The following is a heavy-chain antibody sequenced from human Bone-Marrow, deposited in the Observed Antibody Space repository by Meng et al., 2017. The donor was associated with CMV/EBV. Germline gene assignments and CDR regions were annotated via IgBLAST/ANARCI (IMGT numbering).Heavy chain of an antibody. V-gene: IGHV1-69*05. CDR1: GGTFSSYA. CDR3: ARVTKFWSGRIYYYGMGV. J-gene: IGHJ6*02. D-gene: IGHD3-3*01. CDR2: IIPIFGTA. Sequence: SVKVSCKASGGTFSSYAISWVRQAPGQGLEWMGGIIPIFGTANYAQKFQGRVTITTDESTSTAYMELSSLRSEDTAVYYCARVTKFWSGRIYYYGMGVWGQGTTVTVSS.